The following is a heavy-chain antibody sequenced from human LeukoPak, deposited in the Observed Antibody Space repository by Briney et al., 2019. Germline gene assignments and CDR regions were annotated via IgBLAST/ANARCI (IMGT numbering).Heavy chain of an antibody. Sequence: ASVKVSCKASGYTFTGYNMQWLRQAPGQGLEWMGWINPNSGDTNYAQKFQGRVTMTRDTSISTAYMELSRLRSDDTAVYYCARDGRDYGDYRGNNWFDPWGQGTLVSVSS. CDR1: GYTFTGYN. CDR3: ARDGRDYGDYRGNNWFDP. J-gene: IGHJ5*02. V-gene: IGHV1-2*02. D-gene: IGHD4-17*01. CDR2: INPNSGDT.